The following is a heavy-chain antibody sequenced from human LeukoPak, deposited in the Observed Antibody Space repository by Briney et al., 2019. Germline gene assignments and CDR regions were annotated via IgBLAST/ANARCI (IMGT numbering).Heavy chain of an antibody. CDR2: IWYDGSNK. D-gene: IGHD6-13*01. Sequence: GGSLRLSCAASGFTFSSYGMHWVRQAPSKGLEWVAVIWYDGSNKYYADSVKGRFTISRDNSKNTLYLQMTILRVEDTALYYCARDRWQQLVSPLEWGQGTLVTVSS. CDR1: GFTFSSYG. V-gene: IGHV3-33*01. J-gene: IGHJ4*02. CDR3: ARDRWQQLVSPLE.